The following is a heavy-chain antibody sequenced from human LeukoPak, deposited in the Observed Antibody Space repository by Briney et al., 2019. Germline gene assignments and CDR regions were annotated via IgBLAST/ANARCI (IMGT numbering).Heavy chain of an antibody. CDR1: GYTFTGYY. Sequence: ASVKVSCKASGYTFTGYYMHWVRQAPGQGLEWMGWMNPNSGNTGYAQKFQGRVTMTRNTSISTAYMELSSLRSEDTAVYYCARGIVLWFGESDYYYYYMDVWGKGTTVTVSS. J-gene: IGHJ6*03. D-gene: IGHD3-10*01. V-gene: IGHV1-8*02. CDR2: MNPNSGNT. CDR3: ARGIVLWFGESDYYYYYMDV.